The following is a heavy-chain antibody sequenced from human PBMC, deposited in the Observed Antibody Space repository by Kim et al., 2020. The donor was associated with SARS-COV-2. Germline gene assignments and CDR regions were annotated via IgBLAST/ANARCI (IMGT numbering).Heavy chain of an antibody. CDR1: GHFFTRDS. D-gene: IGHD3-16*01. CDR3: LGGFYFDY. V-gene: IGHV1-3*01. Sequence: ASVKVSCKTSGHFFTRDSIHWVRQAPGQGLEWMGGIDCGNGNTIYSQKFQGRVTFTTVTSASTAYMELSFLRSEDSAVYYCLGGFYFDYWGPGTLVTVSS. J-gene: IGHJ4*02. CDR2: IDCGNGNT.